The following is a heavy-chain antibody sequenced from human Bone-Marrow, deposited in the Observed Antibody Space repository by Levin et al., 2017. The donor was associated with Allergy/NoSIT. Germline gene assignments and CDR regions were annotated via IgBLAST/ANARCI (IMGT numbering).Heavy chain of an antibody. Sequence: SGPTLVKPTQTLTLTCTFSGFSLRSSGMGVGWIRQPPGKALEWLALIYWDDDKRYNPSLKSRITITKDTSKNQVVLTMTNMNPLDTATYYCAHRPPGGYNWNNNWFDPWGQGTLVIVSS. CDR3: AHRPPGGYNWNNNWFDP. CDR1: GFSLRSSGMG. D-gene: IGHD1/OR15-1a*01. V-gene: IGHV2-5*02. J-gene: IGHJ5*02. CDR2: IYWDDDK.